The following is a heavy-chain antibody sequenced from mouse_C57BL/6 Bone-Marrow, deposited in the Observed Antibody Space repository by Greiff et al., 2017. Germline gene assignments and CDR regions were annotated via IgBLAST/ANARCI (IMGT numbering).Heavy chain of an antibody. D-gene: IGHD1-1*01. V-gene: IGHV14-4*01. Sequence: VQLQQSGAELVRPGASVKLFCTASGFNIKDDYMHWVKQRPEQGLEWIGWIDPENGDTEYASKFQGKATITADTSSNTAYLQLSSLTSEDTAVYYCTADTTVVAPAYWGQGTLVTVSA. CDR2: IDPENGDT. CDR3: TADTTVVAPAY. CDR1: GFNIKDDY. J-gene: IGHJ3*01.